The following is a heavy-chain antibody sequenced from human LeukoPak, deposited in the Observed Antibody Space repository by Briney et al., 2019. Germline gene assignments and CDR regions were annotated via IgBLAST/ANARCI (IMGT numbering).Heavy chain of an antibody. CDR1: GYTFTGYF. CDR2: INPKSGGT. J-gene: IGHJ5*02. V-gene: IGHV1-2*02. Sequence: ASVKVSCKASGYTFTGYFIHWVRQAPGQGLEWMGWINPKSGGTNYQQKFQDRVAMTRDTSISTAYMEMSRLRSDDTAVYYCARGMVVRGVMGNYFDPWGQGTLVTVSS. CDR3: ARGMVVRGVMGNYFDP. D-gene: IGHD3-10*01.